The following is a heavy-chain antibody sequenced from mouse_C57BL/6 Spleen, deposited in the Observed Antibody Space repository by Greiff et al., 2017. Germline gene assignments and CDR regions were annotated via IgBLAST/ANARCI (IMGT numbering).Heavy chain of an antibody. CDR3: ARGFTTVVGGFDV. Sequence: QVQLQQSGAELVKPGASVKISCKASGYAFSSYWMNWVKQRPGKGLEWIGQIYPGDGDTNYNGKFKGKATLTADKSSSTAYMQLSSLTSEDSAVYFCARGFTTVVGGFDVWGTGTTVTVSS. CDR1: GYAFSSYW. V-gene: IGHV1-80*01. CDR2: IYPGDGDT. J-gene: IGHJ1*03. D-gene: IGHD1-1*01.